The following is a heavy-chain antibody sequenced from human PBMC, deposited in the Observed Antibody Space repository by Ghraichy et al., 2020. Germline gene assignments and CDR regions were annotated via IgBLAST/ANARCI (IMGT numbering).Heavy chain of an antibody. CDR2: GHYTGST. J-gene: IGHJ3*01. D-gene: IGHD5-18*01. CDR3: ARWGESAMSPELRAFDV. Sequence: SETLSLTCTVSGVSITGHYWNWIRQPPGKGLEWIGFGHYTGSTMYSPSLKSRVTISVDTSKSQFSLRLNSVTAADTAVYYCARWGESAMSPELRAFDVWGQGTMVTVSA. V-gene: IGHV4-59*11. CDR1: GVSITGHY.